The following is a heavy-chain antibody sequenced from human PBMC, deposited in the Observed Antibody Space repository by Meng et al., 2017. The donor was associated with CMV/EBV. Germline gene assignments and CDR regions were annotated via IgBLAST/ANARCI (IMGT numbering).Heavy chain of an antibody. Sequence: ASVKVSCKASGYTFTSYGISWVRQAPGQGLEWMGWIGTYNGNTNYAQKLQGRVTMTTDTSTSTAYMELRSQGSDDTAVYYCARGAGATYYFDYWGQGTLVTVSS. J-gene: IGHJ4*02. CDR1: GYTFTSYG. CDR3: ARGAGATYYFDY. CDR2: IGTYNGNT. V-gene: IGHV1-18*01. D-gene: IGHD1-26*01.